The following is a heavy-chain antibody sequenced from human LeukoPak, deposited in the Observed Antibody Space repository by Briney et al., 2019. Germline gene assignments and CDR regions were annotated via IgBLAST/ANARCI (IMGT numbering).Heavy chain of an antibody. CDR3: ARDEYSSSWDYYYYYMDV. J-gene: IGHJ6*03. Sequence: SETLSLTCTVSGGSISSYYWSWIRQPAGKGLEWIARIYTSGSTNYNPSLKSRVTISVDRSKKHFSLKLSSVTAADTAVYYCARDEYSSSWDYYYYYMDVWGKGTTVTVSS. CDR1: GGSISSYY. CDR2: IYTSGST. V-gene: IGHV4-4*07. D-gene: IGHD6-13*01.